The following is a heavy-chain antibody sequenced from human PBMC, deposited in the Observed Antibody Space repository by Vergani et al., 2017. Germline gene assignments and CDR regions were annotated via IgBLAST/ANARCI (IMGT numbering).Heavy chain of an antibody. CDR3: GRDPGYYDISGYHRSGDDY. CDR1: GGTFSSYA. D-gene: IGHD3-22*01. V-gene: IGHV1-69*18. J-gene: IGHJ4*02. CDR2: IIPIFGTA. Sequence: QVQLVQSGAEVKKPGSSVKVSCKASGGTFSSYAISWVRQAPGQGLEWMGRIIPIFGTAKDAQKFQVRVTITADESTSTAYMELSSLRAEDTDVYYCGRDPGYYDISGYHRSGDDYWGQETLVTVSS.